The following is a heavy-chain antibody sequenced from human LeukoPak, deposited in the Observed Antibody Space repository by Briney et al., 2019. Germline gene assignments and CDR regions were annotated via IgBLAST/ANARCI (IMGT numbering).Heavy chain of an antibody. D-gene: IGHD6-13*01. CDR1: GFTFDDYA. J-gene: IGHJ4*02. V-gene: IGHV3-9*01. CDR2: ISWNSGSI. Sequence: GGSLRLSCAASGFTFDDYAMHWVRQAPGKGLEWVSGISWNSGSIGYADSVKGRFTISRDNAKNSLYLQMNSLRAEDTALYYCAKAGYSTDGVFDYWGQGTLVTVSS. CDR3: AKAGYSTDGVFDY.